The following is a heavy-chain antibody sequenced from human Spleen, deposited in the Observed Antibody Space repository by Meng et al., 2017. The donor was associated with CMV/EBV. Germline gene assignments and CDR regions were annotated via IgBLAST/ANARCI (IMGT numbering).Heavy chain of an antibody. V-gene: IGHV6-1*01. Sequence: QVHCQQSVPGTGKLWQTPSLTVAIPGDSVSSNSAAWNWIRQSPSRGLEWLGRTYYRSKWYNDYAVSVKSRITINPDTSKNQFSLQLNSVTPEDTAVYYCARVQRDFWSGYMAIWGQGTLVTVSS. J-gene: IGHJ4*02. D-gene: IGHD3-3*01. CDR2: TYYRSKWYN. CDR1: GDSVSSNSAA. CDR3: ARVQRDFWSGYMAI.